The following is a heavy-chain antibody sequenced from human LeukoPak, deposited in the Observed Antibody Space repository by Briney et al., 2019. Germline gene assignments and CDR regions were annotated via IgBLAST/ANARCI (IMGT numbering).Heavy chain of an antibody. J-gene: IGHJ4*02. V-gene: IGHV4-34*01. CDR3: ASFRPKVLDTAMVGDDY. D-gene: IGHD5-18*01. CDR1: GGSFSGYY. Sequence: SETLSLTCAVYGGSFSGYYWSWIRQPPGKGLEWIGEINHSGSTNYNPSLKSRVTISVDTSKNQFSLKLSSVTAADTAVYYCASFRPKVLDTAMVGDDYWGQGTLVTVSS. CDR2: INHSGST.